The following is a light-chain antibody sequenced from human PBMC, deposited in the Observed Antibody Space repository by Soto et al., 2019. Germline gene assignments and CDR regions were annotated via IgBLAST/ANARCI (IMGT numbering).Light chain of an antibody. J-gene: IGLJ7*01. CDR1: SSNIGSNT. CDR2: SNN. Sequence: QSVLTQPPSASGTPGQRVTISCSGSSSNIGSNTVNWYQQLPGTAPKLLIYSNNQRPSGVPDRFSGSKSGTSASLAISWLQSEDEADYYCAAWDDSLTGPVFGGGTQLTVL. CDR3: AAWDDSLTGPV. V-gene: IGLV1-44*01.